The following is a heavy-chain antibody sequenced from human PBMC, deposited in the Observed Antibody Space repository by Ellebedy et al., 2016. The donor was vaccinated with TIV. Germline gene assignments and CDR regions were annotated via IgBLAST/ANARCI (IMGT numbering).Heavy chain of an antibody. J-gene: IGHJ4*02. Sequence: PGGSLTLSCAASGFTFSSYSMNRVRQAPGKGLEWVPSSSSSSSYIYYADSVKGRFTLSRDNAKNSLYLQMNSLRAEDTAVYYCAKEYYYDSSGYFWYFDYWGQGTLVTVSS. D-gene: IGHD3-22*01. CDR2: SSSSSSYI. CDR1: GFTFSSYS. CDR3: AKEYYYDSSGYFWYFDY. V-gene: IGHV3-21*04.